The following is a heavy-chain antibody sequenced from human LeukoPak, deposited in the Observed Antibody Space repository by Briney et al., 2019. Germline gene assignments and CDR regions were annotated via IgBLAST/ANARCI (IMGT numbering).Heavy chain of an antibody. Sequence: GESLKISCKGSGYSFTSYWISWVRQMPGKGLEWMGRIDPSDSYTNYSPSFQGHVTISADKSISTAYLQRSSLKASDTAMYYCARSDGYSYGFGKYWGQGTLVTVSS. CDR2: IDPSDSYT. J-gene: IGHJ4*02. CDR3: ARSDGYSYGFGKY. D-gene: IGHD5-18*01. V-gene: IGHV5-10-1*01. CDR1: GYSFTSYW.